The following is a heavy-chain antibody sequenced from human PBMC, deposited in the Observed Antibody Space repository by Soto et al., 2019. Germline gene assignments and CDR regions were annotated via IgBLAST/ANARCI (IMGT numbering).Heavy chain of an antibody. CDR2: IYYSGST. D-gene: IGHD4-17*01. CDR3: ARDKISYGDYDYFDY. J-gene: IGHJ4*02. Sequence: SETLSLTCTVSGGSISSYYWSWIRQPPGKGLEWIGYIYYSGSTNYNPSLKSRVTISVDTSKNQFSLKLSSVTAADTAVYYCARDKISYGDYDYFDYWGQGTLVTVSS. V-gene: IGHV4-59*01. CDR1: GGSISSYY.